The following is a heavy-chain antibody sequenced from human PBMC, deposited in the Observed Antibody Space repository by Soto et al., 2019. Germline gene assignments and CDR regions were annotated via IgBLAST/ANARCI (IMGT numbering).Heavy chain of an antibody. V-gene: IGHV1-24*01. CDR1: GYTLTELS. Sequence: ASVKVSCKVSGYTLTELSMHWVRQAPGKGLEWMGGFDPEDGETIYAQKFQGRVTMTEDTSTDTASMELSSLRSEDTAVYYCVSDFWSGYQTYYFDYWGQGTLVTVSS. D-gene: IGHD3-3*01. J-gene: IGHJ4*02. CDR2: FDPEDGET. CDR3: VSDFWSGYQTYYFDY.